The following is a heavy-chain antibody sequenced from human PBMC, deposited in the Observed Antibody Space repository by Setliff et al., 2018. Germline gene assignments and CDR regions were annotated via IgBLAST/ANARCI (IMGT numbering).Heavy chain of an antibody. CDR3: ARDQWVRSPPLYFSYSMDV. V-gene: IGHV4-4*07. J-gene: IGHJ6*02. D-gene: IGHD5-12*01. Sequence: PSETLSLTCTVSGGSIINSYYWSWIRQPAGKGLEWIGRTSTSGNTNYSPSLKSRVTVSLDTSKNQFSLKLTSMTAADTAVYYCARDQWVRSPPLYFSYSMDVWGQGTTVTVSS. CDR2: TSTSGNT. CDR1: GGSIINSYY.